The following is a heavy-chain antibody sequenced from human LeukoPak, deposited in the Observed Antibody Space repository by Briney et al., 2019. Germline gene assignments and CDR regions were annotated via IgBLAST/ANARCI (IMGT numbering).Heavy chain of an antibody. CDR3: SIYPPEAGIRYFDWLPSYYYYYYYMDV. CDR1: GYTFTGYY. V-gene: IGHV1-2*02. D-gene: IGHD3-9*01. J-gene: IGHJ6*03. CDR2: INPNSGGT. Sequence: ASVKVSCKASGYTFTGYYMHWVRQAPGQGLEWMRWINPNSGGTNYAQKLQGRVTMSTDTSTSTAYMELRSLRSDDTAVYYCSIYPPEAGIRYFDWLPSYYYYYYYMDVWGKGTTVTISS.